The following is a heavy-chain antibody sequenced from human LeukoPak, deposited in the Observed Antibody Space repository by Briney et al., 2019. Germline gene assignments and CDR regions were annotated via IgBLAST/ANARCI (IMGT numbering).Heavy chain of an antibody. J-gene: IGHJ4*02. D-gene: IGHD3-10*01. V-gene: IGHV3-7*03. Sequence: PGGSLRLSCAASGFTFTYYWMGWVRQAPGKGLEWVANIRADGGETFYVDSVKGRFTISKDNAKNSLYLQMNSLRVEDTAVYYCARDMDYHGSGAGVYFDYWGQGTRVTVSS. CDR3: ARDMDYHGSGAGVYFDY. CDR1: GFTFTYYW. CDR2: IRADGGET.